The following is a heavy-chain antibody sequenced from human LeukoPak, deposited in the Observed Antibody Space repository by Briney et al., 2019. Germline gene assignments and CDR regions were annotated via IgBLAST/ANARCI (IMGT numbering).Heavy chain of an antibody. V-gene: IGHV1-69*04. CDR1: GGTFSSYA. CDR3: ARVYSSPPNTPPVDY. Sequence: GASVKVSCKASGGTFSSYAISWVRQAPGQGLEWMGRIIPILGIANYAQKFQGRVTITADKSTSTAYMELSSLRSEDTAVYYCARVYSSPPNTPPVDYWGRGTLVTVSS. CDR2: IIPILGIA. J-gene: IGHJ4*02. D-gene: IGHD6-13*01.